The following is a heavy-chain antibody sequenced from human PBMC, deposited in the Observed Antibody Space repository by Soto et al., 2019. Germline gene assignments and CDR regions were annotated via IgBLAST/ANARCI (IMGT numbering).Heavy chain of an antibody. CDR1: GFTLNSYW. J-gene: IGHJ4*02. Sequence: GGSLRLSCEASGFTLNSYWILWVRQAPGKGLEWVANINQDGSEIYYLASVRGRFTISRDNAERPSYLQMNWLRVEDTGVYYCVRALASADALWGQGTLVTVSS. D-gene: IGHD3-3*02. V-gene: IGHV3-7*01. CDR2: INQDGSEI. CDR3: VRALASADAL.